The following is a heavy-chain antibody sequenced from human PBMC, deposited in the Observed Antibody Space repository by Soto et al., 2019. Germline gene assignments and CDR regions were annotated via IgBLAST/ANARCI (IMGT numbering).Heavy chain of an antibody. V-gene: IGHV3-23*01. D-gene: IGHD2-2*01. J-gene: IGHJ6*02. Sequence: GGSLRLSCAASGFTISSYAMSWVRQAPGKGLEWVSAISGSGGSTYYADSVKGRFTISRDNSKNTLYLQMNSLRAEDTAVYYCAKGNVVVPAATLLFYYYYGMDVWGQGTTVTVSS. CDR3: AKGNVVVPAATLLFYYYYGMDV. CDR2: ISGSGGST. CDR1: GFTISSYA.